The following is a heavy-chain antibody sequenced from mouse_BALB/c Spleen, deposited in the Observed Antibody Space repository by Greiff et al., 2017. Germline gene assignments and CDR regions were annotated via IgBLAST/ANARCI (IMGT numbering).Heavy chain of an antibody. CDR1: GYAFTNYL. CDR3: ASFYYYDSIYYFDY. V-gene: IGHV1-54*01. D-gene: IGHD1-1*01. Sequence: QVQLQQSGAELVRPGTSVKVSCKASGYAFTNYLIEWVKQRPGQGLEWIGVINPGSGGTNYNEKFKGKATLTADKSSSTAYMQLSSLTSDDSAVYFCASFYYYDSIYYFDYWGQGTTLTVSA. CDR2: INPGSGGT. J-gene: IGHJ2*01.